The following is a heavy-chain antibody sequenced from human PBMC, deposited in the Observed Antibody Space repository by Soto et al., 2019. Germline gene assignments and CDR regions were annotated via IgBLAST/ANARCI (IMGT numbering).Heavy chain of an antibody. V-gene: IGHV2-70*01. CDR2: IDWDDDK. D-gene: IGHD3-9*01. CDR3: ARIRGDIYVMDV. J-gene: IGHJ6*04. Sequence: SGPTLVNPTQTLTLTCTFSGFSLSTSGMCVSWIRQPPGKALEWLALIDWDDDKYYSTSLKTRLTISKDTSKNQVVLTMTNMDPVDTATYDCARIRGDIYVMDVWGKGTTVTVSS. CDR1: GFSLSTSGMC.